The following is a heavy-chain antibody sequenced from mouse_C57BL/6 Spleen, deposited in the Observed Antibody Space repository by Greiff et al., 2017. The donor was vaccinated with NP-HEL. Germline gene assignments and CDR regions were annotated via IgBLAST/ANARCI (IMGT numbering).Heavy chain of an antibody. J-gene: IGHJ2*01. D-gene: IGHD1-1*01. V-gene: IGHV3-6*01. Sequence: VQLQQSGPGLVKPSQSLSLTCSVTGYSITSGYYWNWIRQFPGNKLEWMGYISYDGSNNYNPSLKNRISITLDTSKNQFFLKLNSVTTEDTAQYSCARAGVYYGPGDYVDYWGQGTTLTVSS. CDR1: GYSITSGYY. CDR3: ARAGVYYGPGDYVDY. CDR2: ISYDGSN.